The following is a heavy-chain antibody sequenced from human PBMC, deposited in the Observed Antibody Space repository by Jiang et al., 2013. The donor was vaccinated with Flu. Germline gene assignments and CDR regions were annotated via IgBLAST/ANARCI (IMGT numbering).Heavy chain of an antibody. CDR2: INWNSNHI. CDR1: GFTFDDYG. Sequence: VQLLESGGGLVQPGTSLRLSCAASGFTFDDYGMHWVRQVPGKGLEWVSGINWNSNHIDYADSVEGRFTISRDNAKNSLYLQMSSLRAEDTALYYYVKDIRLYYESSGGAFDIWGQGTMVTVSS. J-gene: IGHJ3*02. CDR3: VKDIRLYYESSGGAFDI. V-gene: IGHV3-9*01. D-gene: IGHD3-22*01.